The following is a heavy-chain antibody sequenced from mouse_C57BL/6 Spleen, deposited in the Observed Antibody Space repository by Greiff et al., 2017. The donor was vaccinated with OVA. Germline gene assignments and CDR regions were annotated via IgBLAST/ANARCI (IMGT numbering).Heavy chain of an antibody. D-gene: IGHD2-2*01. Sequence: VQLKESGPELVKPGASVKMSCKASGYTFTDYNMHWVKQSHGKSLEWIGYINPNNGGTSYNQKFKGKATLTVNKSSSTAYMELRSLTSEDSAVYYCAREGVTTEDYFDYWGQGTTLTVSS. J-gene: IGHJ2*01. CDR2: INPNNGGT. CDR3: AREGVTTEDYFDY. CDR1: GYTFTDYN. V-gene: IGHV1-22*01.